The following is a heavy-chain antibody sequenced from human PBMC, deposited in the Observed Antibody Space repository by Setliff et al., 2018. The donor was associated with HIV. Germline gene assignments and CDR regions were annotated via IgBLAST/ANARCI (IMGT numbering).Heavy chain of an antibody. CDR2: INYDESSE. J-gene: IGHJ3*02. D-gene: IGHD4-4*01. Sequence: GGSLRLSCAASGFTFSVHRMHWVRQAPGKGLEWVAFINYDESSEYYADSVKGRVSISRDNSKNTVDLHMNSLRTEDTAVYYCAKDGDYRNGDYDAFDIWGLGTMVTVSS. V-gene: IGHV3-30*02. CDR1: GFTFSVHR. CDR3: AKDGDYRNGDYDAFDI.